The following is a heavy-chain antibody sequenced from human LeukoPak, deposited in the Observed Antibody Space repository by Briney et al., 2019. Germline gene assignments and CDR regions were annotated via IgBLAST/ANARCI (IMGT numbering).Heavy chain of an antibody. Sequence: SETLSLTCTVSGGSISNKYWSWIRQPPGKGLESIGYIYYSGSTNYNPSLKSRVTLSVDTSKNQFSLRLSSVTTADTAVYYCARGFTSGYYVFAYWGQGTLVTVSS. J-gene: IGHJ4*02. V-gene: IGHV4-59*01. CDR1: GGSISNKY. CDR3: ARGFTSGYYVFAY. CDR2: IYYSGST. D-gene: IGHD3-22*01.